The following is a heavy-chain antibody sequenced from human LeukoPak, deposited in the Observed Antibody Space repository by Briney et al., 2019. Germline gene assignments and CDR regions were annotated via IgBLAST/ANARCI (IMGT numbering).Heavy chain of an antibody. CDR1: GGTFSSYA. V-gene: IGHV1-69*04. J-gene: IGHJ4*02. CDR3: ARGYYYGSGSYYLLDY. Sequence: GSSVKVSCKASGGTFSSYAISWVRQAPGQGLEWMGRIIPILGIANYAQKFQGRVTITADKSTGTAYTELSSLRSEDTAVHYCARGYYYGSGSYYLLDYWGQGTLVTVSS. D-gene: IGHD3-10*01. CDR2: IIPILGIA.